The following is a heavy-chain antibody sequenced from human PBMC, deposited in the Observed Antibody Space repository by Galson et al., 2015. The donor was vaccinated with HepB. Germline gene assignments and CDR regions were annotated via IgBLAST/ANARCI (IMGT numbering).Heavy chain of an antibody. D-gene: IGHD4-17*01. CDR3: AKVETTVPLRT. Sequence: SLRLSCAASGFTFSNYAMSWVRQAPGKGLEWVSAITGGGSYTYYADSVKGRFTISRDNSKSTLYLQMNSLGAEDTAVYYCAKVETTVPLRTWGQGTLVTVSS. CDR1: GFTFSNYA. V-gene: IGHV3-23*01. J-gene: IGHJ5*02. CDR2: ITGGGSYT.